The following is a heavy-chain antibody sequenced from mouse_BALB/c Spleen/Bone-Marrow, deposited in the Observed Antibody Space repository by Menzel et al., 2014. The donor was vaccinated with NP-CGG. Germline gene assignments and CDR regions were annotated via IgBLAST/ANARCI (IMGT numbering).Heavy chain of an antibody. CDR3: ARRGNYGHAMDY. CDR2: INPNNGGT. D-gene: IGHD1-1*02. J-gene: IGHJ4*01. CDR1: GYTFTDYN. V-gene: IGHV1-18*01. Sequence: VQLQQSGPEVVKPGASVKIPCETSGYTFTDYNVDWVKQSQGKSLEWIGDINPNNGGTIYNQKFKGKATLTVDKSSSTAYIELRSLTSEDTAVYYCARRGNYGHAMDYWGQGTSVTVSS.